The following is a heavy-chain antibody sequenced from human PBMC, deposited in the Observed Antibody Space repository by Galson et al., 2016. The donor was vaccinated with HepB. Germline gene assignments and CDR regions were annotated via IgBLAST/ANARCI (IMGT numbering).Heavy chain of an antibody. Sequence: QSGAEVKKPGESLRTSCKGSGYTFSNYWISWVRQMPGKGLEWMGRIDPRDSYINSSPSLQGHVTIPVDKSISTAYLQWSSLKATDTAMYYCARHSITIFGMVTDAFDIWGQGTMVTVSS. CDR3: ARHSITIFGMVTDAFDI. D-gene: IGHD3-3*01. J-gene: IGHJ3*02. V-gene: IGHV5-10-1*01. CDR2: IDPRDSYI. CDR1: GYTFSNYW.